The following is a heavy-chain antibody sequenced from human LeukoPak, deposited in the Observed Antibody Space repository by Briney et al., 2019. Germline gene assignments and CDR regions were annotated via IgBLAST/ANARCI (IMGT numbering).Heavy chain of an antibody. CDR1: GGSVSSYY. CDR2: VYYSGST. Sequence: ETLSLTCAVSGGSVSSYYWSWMRQPPGKGLEWIGYVYYSGSTNYNPALKSRVTISLDTSENQFSLKLSSVTATDTAVYYCAREANSPTARYWYFDLWGRGTQVTVSS. J-gene: IGHJ2*01. D-gene: IGHD2-21*01. CDR3: AREANSPTARYWYFDL. V-gene: IGHV4-59*02.